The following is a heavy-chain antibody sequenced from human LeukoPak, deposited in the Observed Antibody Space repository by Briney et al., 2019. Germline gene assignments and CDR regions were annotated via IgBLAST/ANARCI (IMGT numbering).Heavy chain of an antibody. CDR3: ARHPGYSSGWPMRFDY. CDR2: IYYSGST. J-gene: IGHJ4*02. CDR1: GGSISSYY. D-gene: IGHD6-19*01. Sequence: PSETLSLTCTVSGGSISSYYWSWIRQPPGKGLEWIGYIYYSGSTNYNPSLKSRVTISVDTSKNQFSLKLSSVTAADTAVYYCARHPGYSSGWPMRFDYWGQGTLVTVSS. V-gene: IGHV4-59*08.